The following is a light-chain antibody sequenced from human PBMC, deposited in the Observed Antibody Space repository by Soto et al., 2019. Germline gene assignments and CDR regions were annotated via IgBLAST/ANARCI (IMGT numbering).Light chain of an antibody. Sequence: DIQMTQSPSTLSASVGDRVTITCRASQSVDTWLAWYQQKPGKAPKLLIYKASTLESGVPSRFSGSGSGPDFTLTISSLQTDDFATYYCQQYHSYWTFGQGTKVEIK. J-gene: IGKJ1*01. V-gene: IGKV1-5*03. CDR1: QSVDTW. CDR2: KAS. CDR3: QQYHSYWT.